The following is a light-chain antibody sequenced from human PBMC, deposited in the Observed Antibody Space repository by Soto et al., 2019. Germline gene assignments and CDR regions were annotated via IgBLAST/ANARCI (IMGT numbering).Light chain of an antibody. CDR2: EVS. CDR3: FSYTSSGTYV. J-gene: IGLJ1*01. Sequence: SAQTQPASVSGSPGQSITISCTGTSSDVGNYKYVSWYQQHPGKAPKLMIYEVSNRPSGVSNRFSGSKSGNTASLTISGLQAEDETDYYCFSYTSSGTYVFGTGTKLTVL. CDR1: SSDVGNYKY. V-gene: IGLV2-14*01.